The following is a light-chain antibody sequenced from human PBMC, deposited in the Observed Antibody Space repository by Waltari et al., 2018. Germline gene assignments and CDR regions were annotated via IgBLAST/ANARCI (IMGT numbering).Light chain of an antibody. CDR1: SSDVGGYDY. Sequence: QSALTQPRSVSGSPGQSVTLSCTGTSSDVGGYDYVSWYKQRPGKAPKVMVYEVSMRPSGVPCRLSRSKSGNTASLTISGLQAEDEAEYYCCSYAGSHSWVFGGGTRLTVL. CDR3: CSYAGSHSWV. J-gene: IGLJ3*02. V-gene: IGLV2-11*01. CDR2: EVS.